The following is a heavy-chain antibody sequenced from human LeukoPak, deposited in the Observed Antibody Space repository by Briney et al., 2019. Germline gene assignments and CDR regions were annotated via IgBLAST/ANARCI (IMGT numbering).Heavy chain of an antibody. Sequence: SETLSLTCAVYGGSFSGYYWSWIRQPPGKGLEWIGEINHSGSTNYNPSLKSRVTISVDTSKNQFSLKLSSVTAADTAVYYCARHDRLVAAWSWFDPWGQGTLVTVSS. CDR3: ARHDRLVAAWSWFDP. CDR1: GGSFSGYY. J-gene: IGHJ5*02. D-gene: IGHD2-15*01. V-gene: IGHV4-34*01. CDR2: INHSGST.